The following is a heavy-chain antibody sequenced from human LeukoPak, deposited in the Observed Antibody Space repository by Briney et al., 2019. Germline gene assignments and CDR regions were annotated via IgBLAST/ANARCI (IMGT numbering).Heavy chain of an antibody. V-gene: IGHV1-18*01. CDR1: GYTFTRYG. Sequence: ASVKVSCKASGYTFTRYGISWVRQAPGQGLEWMGWISGYNGNTNYAEKLQGRVTMTTDTSTSTVYMELRSLRSDNTAVYYCARDSLYYGSGSYLGFDPWGQGTLVTVSS. D-gene: IGHD3-10*01. CDR3: ARDSLYYGSGSYLGFDP. J-gene: IGHJ5*02. CDR2: ISGYNGNT.